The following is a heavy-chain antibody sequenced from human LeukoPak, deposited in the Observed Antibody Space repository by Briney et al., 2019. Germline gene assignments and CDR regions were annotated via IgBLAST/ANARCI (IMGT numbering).Heavy chain of an antibody. Sequence: GGSLRLSCAASGFTFSSYSMNWVRQAPGEGLEWVSSISSSSSYIYYADSVKGRFTISRDNAKNSLYLQMNSLRAEDTAAYYCARGRGGYYFDYWGQGTLVTVSS. CDR3: ARGRGGYYFDY. CDR2: ISSSSSYI. J-gene: IGHJ4*02. D-gene: IGHD3-10*01. CDR1: GFTFSSYS. V-gene: IGHV3-21*01.